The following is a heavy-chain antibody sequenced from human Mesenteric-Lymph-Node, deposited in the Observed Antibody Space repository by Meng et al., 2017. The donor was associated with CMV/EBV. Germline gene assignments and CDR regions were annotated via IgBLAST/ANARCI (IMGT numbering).Heavy chain of an antibody. CDR1: GGAASIHP. Sequence: SETLSLTCSVSGGAASIHPWSWIRKSPGKGLDWIGYISYSGDTNYNPSLKSRVTISVDKSKNQVSLKLRSVTAADTAVYYCARALSGDPNFFDPWGQGTPVTVSS. D-gene: IGHD7-27*01. CDR2: ISYSGDT. J-gene: IGHJ5*02. V-gene: IGHV4-59*02. CDR3: ARALSGDPNFFDP.